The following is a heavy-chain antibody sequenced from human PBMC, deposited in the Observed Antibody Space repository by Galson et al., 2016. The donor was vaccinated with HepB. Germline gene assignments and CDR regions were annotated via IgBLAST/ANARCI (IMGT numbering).Heavy chain of an antibody. D-gene: IGHD2-2*01. CDR1: GASVNSSNW. Sequence: SETLSLTCAVSGASVNSSNWWTWVRQAPGTGLEWIGEIYHTGTSNNNPSLLSRFTMSIDNSRNHFSLNLNSVTAADTAVYYCARVSVVPGARRVFDSLGQGILVTVS. J-gene: IGHJ5*01. CDR2: IYHTGTS. V-gene: IGHV4-4*02. CDR3: ARVSVVPGARRVFDS.